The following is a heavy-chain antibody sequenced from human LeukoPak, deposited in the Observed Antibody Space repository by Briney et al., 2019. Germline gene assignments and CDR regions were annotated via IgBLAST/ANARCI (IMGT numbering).Heavy chain of an antibody. D-gene: IGHD6-13*01. CDR3: ARVPTRQQLVRGNWFDP. CDR2: ISAYNGNT. J-gene: IGHJ5*02. V-gene: IGHV1-18*01. Sequence: ASVKVSCKASGYTFTSYGVSWVRQAPGQGLEWMGWISAYNGNTNYAQILQGRVTMTTDKSTSTAYMELKSLRSDDTAVYYCARVPTRQQLVRGNWFDPWGQGTLVTVSS. CDR1: GYTFTSYG.